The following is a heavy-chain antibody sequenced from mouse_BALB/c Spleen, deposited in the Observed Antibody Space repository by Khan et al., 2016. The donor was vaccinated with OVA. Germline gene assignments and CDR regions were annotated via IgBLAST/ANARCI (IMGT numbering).Heavy chain of an antibody. V-gene: IGHV5-12-2*01. CDR2: ISNGGGST. D-gene: IGHD1-1*01. J-gene: IGHJ4*01. Sequence: VELVESGGDLVQPGGSLKLSCAASGFTFSSYTMSWVRQTPEKRLEWVAFISNGGGSTYYPDTVKGRFTISRDNAKNTLYLQMNSLKSEDTAMYYCARPSTTEYDYGMDYWGQGTSVTVSS. CDR3: ARPSTTEYDYGMDY. CDR1: GFTFSSYT.